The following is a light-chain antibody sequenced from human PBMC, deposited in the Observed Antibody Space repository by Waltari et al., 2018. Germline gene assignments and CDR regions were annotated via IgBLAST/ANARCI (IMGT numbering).Light chain of an antibody. J-gene: IGKJ3*01. V-gene: IGKV1-27*01. CDR3: QKCNSAPFT. Sequence: DIQITQSPFSLSASVGDRVTITCRASQGIRDYVAWYQQKPGKVPKLLIFAASTLQSGVPSRFSGSGSGTEFTLTISSLQPEDVATYYCQKCNSAPFTFGPGTKVDIK. CDR1: QGIRDY. CDR2: AAS.